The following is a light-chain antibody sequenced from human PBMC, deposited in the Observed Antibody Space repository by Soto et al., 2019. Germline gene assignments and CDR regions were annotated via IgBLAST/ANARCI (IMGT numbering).Light chain of an antibody. CDR1: QSLLHSNGYSY. CDR3: MQALQTPLT. V-gene: IGKV2-28*01. Sequence: DIVMTQSPLSLPVTPGEPASISCRSSQSLLHSNGYSYLDWYLQKPGQSPQLLIYLGSNRASGVPDRFSGSGSGTDFTLKISRVEAEDVGFYYCMQALQTPLTFGPGTKVDIK. CDR2: LGS. J-gene: IGKJ3*01.